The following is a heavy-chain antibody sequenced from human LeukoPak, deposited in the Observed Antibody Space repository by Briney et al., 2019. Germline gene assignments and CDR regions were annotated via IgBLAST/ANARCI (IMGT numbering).Heavy chain of an antibody. D-gene: IGHD3-10*01. CDR3: ARDRPRDYYGSGSHLDY. J-gene: IGHJ4*02. CDR2: ISSSSTYI. Sequence: GGSLRLSCAASGFTISSYSMNWVRQAPGKGLEWVSSISSSSTYIYYADSVKGRFTISRDNAKNSLYLQMNSLRAEDTAVYYCARDRPRDYYGSGSHLDYWGQGTLVTVSS. CDR1: GFTISSYS. V-gene: IGHV3-21*04.